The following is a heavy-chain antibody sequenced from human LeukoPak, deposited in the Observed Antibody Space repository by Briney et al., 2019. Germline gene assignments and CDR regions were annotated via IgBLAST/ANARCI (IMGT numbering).Heavy chain of an antibody. CDR1: GYTFTSYG. J-gene: IGHJ4*02. CDR3: ARALGHLPHDY. CDR2: ISAYNGNT. Sequence: ASVKVSCXASGYTFTSYGISWVRQAPGQGLVWMGWISAYNGNTNYAQKLQGRVTMTTDTSTSTAYMELRSLRSDDTAVSYCARALGHLPHDYWGQGTLVTVSS. V-gene: IGHV1-18*01.